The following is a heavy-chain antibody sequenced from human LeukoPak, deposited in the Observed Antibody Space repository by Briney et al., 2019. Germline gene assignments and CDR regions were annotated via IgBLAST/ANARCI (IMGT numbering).Heavy chain of an antibody. D-gene: IGHD3-10*02. CDR1: GFSFSSYA. CDR3: AQLGISMIGGV. CDR2: ISSDGSEN. J-gene: IGHJ6*04. Sequence: GGSLRLSCAASGFSFSSYAIHWVRQAPAKGLEWLLFISSDGSENYYAYSVKGRFTISSDNDKNSLYLQMKSLRADATAFYYSAQLGISMIGGVCGKGNTVTISS. V-gene: IGHV3-30*19.